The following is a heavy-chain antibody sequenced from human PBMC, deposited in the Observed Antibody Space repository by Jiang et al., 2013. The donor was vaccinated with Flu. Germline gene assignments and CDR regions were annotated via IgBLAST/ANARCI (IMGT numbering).Heavy chain of an antibody. CDR1: GSSISSYY. V-gene: IGHV4-59*13. CDR3: AKSGAGFPYGMDV. D-gene: IGHD1-14*01. CDR2: VYDIGSP. J-gene: IGHJ6*02. Sequence: VKPSETXSLTCTVSGSSISSYYWNWFRQSPRKGLEWIGYVYDIGSPSYSPSLKSRVTISVDTSKNQFSLRLNSVTAADTAVYYCAKSGAGFPYGMDVWGQGTTVFVSS.